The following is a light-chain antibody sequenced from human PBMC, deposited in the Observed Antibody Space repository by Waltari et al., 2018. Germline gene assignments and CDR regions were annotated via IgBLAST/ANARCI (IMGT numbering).Light chain of an antibody. CDR2: AAS. CDR1: QGISSY. J-gene: IGKJ2*01. V-gene: IGKV1-9*01. CDR3: QQLNSYPRGYT. Sequence: DIQLTQSPSFLSASVGDRVTITCRASQGISSYLAWYQQKPGKAPKLLIYAASTLQSGVPSRFSGSGSGTEFTLTISSLQPEDFATDYCQQLNSYPRGYTFGQGTKLEIK.